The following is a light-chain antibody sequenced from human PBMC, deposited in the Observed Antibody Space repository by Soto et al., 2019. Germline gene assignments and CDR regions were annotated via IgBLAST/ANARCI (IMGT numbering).Light chain of an antibody. CDR3: QQRSRWPLT. Sequence: EIALTQSPATLSLSPGERATLSCRASQSVFDFLDWLQQKPGQAPRVLIYDASKRAAGIPDRFSGSGSETHFTLTISSLEPEDFAVYYCQQRSRWPLTFGTGTKVDIK. V-gene: IGKV3-11*01. J-gene: IGKJ3*01. CDR2: DAS. CDR1: QSVFDF.